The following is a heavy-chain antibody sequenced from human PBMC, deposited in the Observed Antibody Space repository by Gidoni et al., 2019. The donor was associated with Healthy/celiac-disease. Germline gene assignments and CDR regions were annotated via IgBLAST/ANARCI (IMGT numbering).Heavy chain of an antibody. V-gene: IGHV4-34*01. D-gene: IGHD1-26*01. J-gene: IGHJ6*02. Sequence: QVQLQQWRAVLLSPSETLSLTCAVCGGSFCGYYWSWIRQPPGKGLEWIGEINHSGSTNYNPSLKSRVTISVDTSKNQFSLKLSFVTAADTAVYYCARVCRYRGSDGGMDVWGQGTTVTVSS. CDR3: ARVCRYRGSDGGMDV. CDR1: GGSFCGYY. CDR2: INHSGST.